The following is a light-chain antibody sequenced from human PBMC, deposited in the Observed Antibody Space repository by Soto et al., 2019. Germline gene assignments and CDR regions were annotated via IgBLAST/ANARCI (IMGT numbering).Light chain of an antibody. CDR1: QGISSY. Sequence: AIRMTQSPSSFSASTGDRVTITCRASQGISSYLAWYQQKPGKAPKLLIYAASSLQSGVPSRFSGSGSGTDFTLTISSLQPEDFATYYCQRSYSTPITFGQGTRLEIK. V-gene: IGKV1-8*01. CDR2: AAS. CDR3: QRSYSTPIT. J-gene: IGKJ5*01.